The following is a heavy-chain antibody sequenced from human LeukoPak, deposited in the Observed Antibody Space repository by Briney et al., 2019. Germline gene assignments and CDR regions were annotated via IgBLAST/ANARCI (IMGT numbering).Heavy chain of an antibody. V-gene: IGHV3-30*03. D-gene: IGHD3-3*01. Sequence: GGSLRLSCAASGFTFSSYGMHWVRQAPGKGLEWVTVISYDGSNKYYADSVKGRFTISRDNSKTTLYLQMNSLRAEDTAVYYCARETYYDFWSGYYDYYYYYMDVWGKGTTVTVSS. CDR2: ISYDGSNK. J-gene: IGHJ6*03. CDR3: ARETYYDFWSGYYDYYYYYMDV. CDR1: GFTFSSYG.